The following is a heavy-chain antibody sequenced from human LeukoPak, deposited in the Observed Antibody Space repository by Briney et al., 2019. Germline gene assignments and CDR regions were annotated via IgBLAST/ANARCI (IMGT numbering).Heavy chain of an antibody. J-gene: IGHJ4*02. D-gene: IGHD5-24*01. CDR1: GFTFDDYD. Sequence: PGGSLRLSCAASGFTFDDYDMHWVRHGPGKGLEWVSGISWNSGSIGYADSVKGRFTISRDNAKHSLYLQMNSLRTEDTALYYCAKAQRDGNLDYWGQGTLVTVSS. CDR3: AKAQRDGNLDY. V-gene: IGHV3-9*01. CDR2: ISWNSGSI.